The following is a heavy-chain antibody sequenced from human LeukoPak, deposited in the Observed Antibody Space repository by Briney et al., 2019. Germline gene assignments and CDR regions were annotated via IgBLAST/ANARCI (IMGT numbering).Heavy chain of an antibody. CDR1: GYTFTSHD. J-gene: IGHJ3*02. Sequence: ASVKVSCKASGYTFTSHDISWVRQATGQGLEWMGWMNPNSGNTGYAQKFQGRVTMTRNTSISTAYMELSSLRSEDTAVYYCAWGLAAAGTPLDAFDIWGQGTMVTVSS. CDR3: AWGLAAAGTPLDAFDI. D-gene: IGHD6-13*01. V-gene: IGHV1-8*02. CDR2: MNPNSGNT.